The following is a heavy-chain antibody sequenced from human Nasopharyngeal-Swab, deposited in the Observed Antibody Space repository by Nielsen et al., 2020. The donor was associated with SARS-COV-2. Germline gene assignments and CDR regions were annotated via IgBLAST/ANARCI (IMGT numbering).Heavy chain of an antibody. CDR2: IDTDGTIT. J-gene: IGHJ4*02. CDR3: ARDLHY. Sequence: GESLKISCAASGFTFSTYWMHWVRQPPGKGLLWVSRIDTDGTITDYADSVKGRFTISRDNAKNTLYLQMNSLRAEDTAVYYCARDLHYWGQGTLVTVSS. V-gene: IGHV3-74*01. CDR1: GFTFSTYW. D-gene: IGHD5/OR15-5a*01.